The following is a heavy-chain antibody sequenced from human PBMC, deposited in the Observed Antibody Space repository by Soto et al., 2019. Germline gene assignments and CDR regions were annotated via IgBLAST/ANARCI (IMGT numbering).Heavy chain of an antibody. J-gene: IGHJ6*02. Sequence: ASVKVSCKASGYTFTSYGISWVRQAPGQGLEWMGWISAYNGNTNYAQKLQGRVTMTTDTSTSTAYMELRSLRSDDTAVYYCARRQVDTAMDFFYYYYHGMDAWGQGTTVTVSS. CDR3: ARRQVDTAMDFFYYYYHGMDA. CDR1: GYTFTSYG. V-gene: IGHV1-18*01. D-gene: IGHD5-18*01. CDR2: ISAYNGNT.